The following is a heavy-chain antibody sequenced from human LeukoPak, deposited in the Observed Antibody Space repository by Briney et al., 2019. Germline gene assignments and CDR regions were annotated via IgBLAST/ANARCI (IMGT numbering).Heavy chain of an antibody. J-gene: IGHJ4*02. CDR1: GFTFRNYW. V-gene: IGHV3-7*01. Sequence: GGSLRLSCAASGFTFRNYWMSWVRQAPGKGLEWVANIKQDGSEKYYVDSVKGRFTISRDNAKNSLYLQMNSLRAEDTAVYYCASSGWLPFDYWGQGTLVTVSS. D-gene: IGHD6-19*01. CDR2: IKQDGSEK. CDR3: ASSGWLPFDY.